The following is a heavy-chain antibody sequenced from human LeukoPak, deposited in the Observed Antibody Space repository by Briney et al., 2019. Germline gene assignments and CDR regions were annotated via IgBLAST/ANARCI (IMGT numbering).Heavy chain of an antibody. CDR1: GFTFSSYS. V-gene: IGHV3-21*06. J-gene: IGHJ4*02. Sequence: GGSLRLSCAASGFTFSSYSMNWVRQAPGKGLEWVSSISSSSRYIYYADSMKGRFTISRDNSKNSLYLQMNSLRAEDTAVYYCAREKRIAAAVGDYWGQGTLVTVSS. CDR2: ISSSSRYI. D-gene: IGHD6-13*01. CDR3: AREKRIAAAVGDY.